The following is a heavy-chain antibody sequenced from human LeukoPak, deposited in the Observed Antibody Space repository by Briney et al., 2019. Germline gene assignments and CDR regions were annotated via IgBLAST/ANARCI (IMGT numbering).Heavy chain of an antibody. CDR3: ARDSSGWYRGGDYFDY. J-gene: IGHJ4*02. V-gene: IGHV3-23*01. CDR2: ISGSGGGT. D-gene: IGHD6-19*01. Sequence: PGGSLRLSCAASGFTFSTYAMSWVRQAAGKGLEWVSLISGSGGGTYYADSVKGRFTISRDNSKNSLYLQMNSLRAEDTAVYYCARDSSGWYRGGDYFDYWGQGTLVTVSS. CDR1: GFTFSTYA.